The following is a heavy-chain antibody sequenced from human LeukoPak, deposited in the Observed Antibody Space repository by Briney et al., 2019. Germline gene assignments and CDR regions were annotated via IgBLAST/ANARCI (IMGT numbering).Heavy chain of an antibody. D-gene: IGHD3-22*01. Sequence: SETLSLTCTVSGGSISSGSYYWSWIRQPAGKGLEWIGRIYTSGSTNYNPSLKSRVTISVDTSKNQFSLKLSSVTAADTAVYYCARAGYDSSGYYSYWGQGTLVTVSS. V-gene: IGHV4-61*02. CDR1: GGSISSGSYY. CDR2: IYTSGST. CDR3: ARAGYDSSGYYSY. J-gene: IGHJ4*02.